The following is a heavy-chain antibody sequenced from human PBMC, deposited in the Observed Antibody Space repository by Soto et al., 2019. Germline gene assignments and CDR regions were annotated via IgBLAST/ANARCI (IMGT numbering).Heavy chain of an antibody. J-gene: IGHJ4*02. CDR2: ISYDGSNK. CDR1: GFTFSSYA. D-gene: IGHD3-22*01. V-gene: IGHV3-30*04. CDR3: ARRRDYYDSSGEFDY. Sequence: GGSLRLSCAASGFTFSSYAMHWVRQAPGKGLEWVAVISYDGSNKYYADSVKGRFTISRDNSKNTLYLQMNSLRAEDTAVYYCARRRDYYDSSGEFDYWGQGTLVTVSS.